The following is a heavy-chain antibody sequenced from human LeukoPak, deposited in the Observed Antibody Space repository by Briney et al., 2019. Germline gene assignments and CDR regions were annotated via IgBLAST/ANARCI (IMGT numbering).Heavy chain of an antibody. CDR3: ARGRGYYDFWGGYSTPDY. Sequence: SETLSLTCAVYGGSFSGYYWSWIRQPPGKGLEWIGEINHSGSTNYNPSLKSRVTISVDTSKNQFSLKLSSVTAADTAVYYCARGRGYYDFWGGYSTPDYWGQGTLVTVSS. CDR2: INHSGST. D-gene: IGHD3-3*01. V-gene: IGHV4-34*01. CDR1: GGSFSGYY. J-gene: IGHJ4*02.